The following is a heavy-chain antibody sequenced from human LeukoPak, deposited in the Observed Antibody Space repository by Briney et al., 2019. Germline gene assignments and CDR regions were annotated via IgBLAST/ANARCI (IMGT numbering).Heavy chain of an antibody. D-gene: IGHD2-2*01. V-gene: IGHV3-23*01. J-gene: IGHJ5*02. CDR2: ISGSGGST. CDR1: GFTFSSYA. CDR3: AKGPSTSCYVSWFDP. Sequence: GGSLRLSCAASGFTFSSYAMSWVRQAPGKGLEWVSAISGSGGSTYYADSVKGRFTISRDNSKNALYLQMNSLRAEDTAVYYCAKGPSTSCYVSWFDPWGQGTLVTVSS.